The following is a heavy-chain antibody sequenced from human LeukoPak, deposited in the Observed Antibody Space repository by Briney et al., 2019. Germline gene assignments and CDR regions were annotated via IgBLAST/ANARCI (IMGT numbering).Heavy chain of an antibody. CDR2: ISGGGDSA. J-gene: IGHJ4*02. Sequence: GGSLRLSCAASGFTFSDYAMTWVRQTPGKGLEWVSVISGGGDSADYADSTKGRFTISRDNSKNTLYLQMNSLRAEDTALYYCAKLGCTGTFCYANYWGQGTLVTVSS. CDR3: AKLGCTGTFCYANY. V-gene: IGHV3-23*01. CDR1: GFTFSDYA. D-gene: IGHD2-2*01.